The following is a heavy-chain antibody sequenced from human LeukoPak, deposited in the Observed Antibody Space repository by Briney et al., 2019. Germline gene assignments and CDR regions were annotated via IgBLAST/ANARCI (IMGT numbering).Heavy chain of an antibody. CDR2: ISGSGGST. J-gene: IGHJ5*02. Sequence: GGSLRLSCAASGFTFSSYAMSWVRQAPGKGLEWVSAISGSGGSTYYADSVKGRFTISRDNSKNTLYLQMNSLRAEDTAVYYCAKDRLSRYFDWHKSYNWFDPWGQGTLVTVSS. D-gene: IGHD3-9*01. V-gene: IGHV3-23*01. CDR1: GFTFSSYA. CDR3: AKDRLSRYFDWHKSYNWFDP.